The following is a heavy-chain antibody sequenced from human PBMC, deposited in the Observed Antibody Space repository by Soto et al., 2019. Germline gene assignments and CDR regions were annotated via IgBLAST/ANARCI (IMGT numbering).Heavy chain of an antibody. CDR3: ANFLGPMIDVVSMVDY. J-gene: IGHJ4*02. CDR2: SSGSGGST. Sequence: WETLCLTCAVSGFSFSSGAMSWGRQPPAEGLEGGSASSGSGGSTHYSDSVKSRFTISGDNSKNTLYLQMNSLSAADTAVYYCANFLGPMIDVVSMVDYWGQGTLVTVSS. V-gene: IGHV3-23*01. CDR1: GFSFSSGA. D-gene: IGHD3-22*01.